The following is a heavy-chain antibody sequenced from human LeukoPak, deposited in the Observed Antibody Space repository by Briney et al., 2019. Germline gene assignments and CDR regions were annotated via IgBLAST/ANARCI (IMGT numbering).Heavy chain of an antibody. CDR3: ATGLGYCSGGSCYEGEDDAFDI. V-gene: IGHV1-24*01. Sequence: ASVTVSCKVSGYTLTELSMHWVRQAPGKGLEWMGGFYPEGGETIYAQKFQGRVTMTEDTSTDTAYIELSSLISEDTAVYYCATGLGYCSGGSCYEGEDDAFDIWGQGTMVTVSS. J-gene: IGHJ3*02. D-gene: IGHD2-15*01. CDR2: FYPEGGET. CDR1: GYTLTELS.